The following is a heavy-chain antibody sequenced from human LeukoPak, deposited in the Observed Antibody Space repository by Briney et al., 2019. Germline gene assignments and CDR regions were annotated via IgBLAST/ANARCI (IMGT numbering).Heavy chain of an antibody. D-gene: IGHD3-3*01. CDR1: GYTFTGYY. CDR2: INPNSGGT. V-gene: IGHV1-2*02. CDR3: ARGRQIFGVVNNWFDP. J-gene: IGHJ5*02. Sequence: ASVKVSCKASGYTFTGYYMHWVRQAPGQGLEWMVWINPNSGGTNYAQKFQGRVTMTRDTSISTAYMELSRLKSDDTAVYYCARGRQIFGVVNNWFDPWGQGTLVTVSS.